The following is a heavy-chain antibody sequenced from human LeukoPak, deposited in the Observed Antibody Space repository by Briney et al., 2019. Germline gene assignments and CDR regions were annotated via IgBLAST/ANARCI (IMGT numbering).Heavy chain of an antibody. V-gene: IGHV4-30-4*01. CDR3: ARMITMVRGALDY. J-gene: IGHJ4*02. Sequence: SETLSLTCAVSGGSISSGGYYWSWIRQPPGKGLEWIGYIYYSGSTYYNPSLKSRVTISVDTSKNQFSLKLSSVTAADTAVYYCARMITMVRGALDYWGQGTLVTVSS. CDR2: IYYSGST. D-gene: IGHD3-10*01. CDR1: GGSISSGGYY.